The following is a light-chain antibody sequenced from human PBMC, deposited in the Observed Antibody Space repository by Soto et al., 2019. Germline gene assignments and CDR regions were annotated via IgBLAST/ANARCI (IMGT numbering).Light chain of an antibody. CDR1: QSVLYSSNNKSY. Sequence: DIVMTQSPDSLAVSLGERATINCKSSQSVLYSSNNKSYLAWYQQKPGLPPKLLIYWASTRESGVPDRFSGSGSGIDFTLTISSLQAEDVAVYYCQQYFSAPWTFGQGTKVEIK. CDR3: QQYFSAPWT. J-gene: IGKJ1*01. V-gene: IGKV4-1*01. CDR2: WAS.